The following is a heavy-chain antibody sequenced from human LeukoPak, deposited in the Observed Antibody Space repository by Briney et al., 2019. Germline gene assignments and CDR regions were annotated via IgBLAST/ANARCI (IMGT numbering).Heavy chain of an antibody. CDR1: GYTFTSYG. V-gene: IGHV1-18*01. CDR3: ARDDNYGIFVNVDY. CDR2: IRVYNGNT. Sequence: ASVKVSCKASGYTFTSYGINWVRQAPGQGLEWMGWIRVYNGNTNYAQKLQGRVTMTTDTSTSTAYMELRSLRSDDTAVYYCARDDNYGIFVNVDYWGQGTLVTVSS. J-gene: IGHJ4*02. D-gene: IGHD4-11*01.